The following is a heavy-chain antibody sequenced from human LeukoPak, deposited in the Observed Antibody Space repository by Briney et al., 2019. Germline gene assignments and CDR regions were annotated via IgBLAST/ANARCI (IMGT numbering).Heavy chain of an antibody. D-gene: IGHD2-2*01. CDR3: ARQDVVVPAAMIGSFDY. Sequence: SETLSLTCTVSGGSIRSSSYYWGWIRQPPGKGLEWIGSIYYSGSTYYNPSLKSRVTISVNTSKNQFSLKLSSVTAADTAVYYCARQDVVVPAAMIGSFDYWGQGTLVTVSS. CDR2: IYYSGST. CDR1: GGSIRSSSYY. V-gene: IGHV4-39*01. J-gene: IGHJ4*02.